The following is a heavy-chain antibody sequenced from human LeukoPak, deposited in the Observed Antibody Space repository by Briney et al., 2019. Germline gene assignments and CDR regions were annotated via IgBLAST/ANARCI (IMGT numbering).Heavy chain of an antibody. CDR3: ARDGGYDFWSGYYQDY. V-gene: IGHV3-30-3*01. D-gene: IGHD3-3*01. CDR1: GFTFSRYA. J-gene: IGHJ4*02. CDR2: ISYDANIGSNK. Sequence: GGSLRLSCATSGFTFSRYAMHWVRQAPGKGLEWVALISYDANIGSNKYYADSVKGRFTISRDNSKNTLYLQMNSLRAEDTAVYYCARDGGYDFWSGYYQDYWGQGTLVTVSS.